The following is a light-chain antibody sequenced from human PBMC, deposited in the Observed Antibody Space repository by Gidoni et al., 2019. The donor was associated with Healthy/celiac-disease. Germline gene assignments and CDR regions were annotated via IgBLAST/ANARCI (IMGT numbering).Light chain of an antibody. CDR2: AAS. CDR1: QSISSY. Sequence: DIQMTQSPSSLSASVGDRVTITCRASQSISSYLNWYQQKPGKAPKLLIYAASSLQSGVPSRFSGSRSRTDVTLTISSLQPEDFATYYCQQSYSTLRGTFGPGTNVDIK. CDR3: QQSYSTLRGT. V-gene: IGKV1-39*01. J-gene: IGKJ3*01.